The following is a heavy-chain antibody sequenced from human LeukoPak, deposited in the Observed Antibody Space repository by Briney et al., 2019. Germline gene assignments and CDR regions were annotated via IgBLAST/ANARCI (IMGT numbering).Heavy chain of an antibody. CDR2: IIPIFGTA. D-gene: IGHD2-2*01. CDR1: GGTFSSYA. V-gene: IGHV1-69*01. J-gene: IGHJ4*02. CDR3: ARGPRYCSSTSCPPYY. Sequence: GSSVKVSCKASGGTFSSYAISWVRQAPGQGLEWVGGIIPIFGTANYAQKFQGRVTITADESTSTAYMELSSLRSEDTAMYYCARGPRYCSSTSCPPYYWGQGTLVTVSS.